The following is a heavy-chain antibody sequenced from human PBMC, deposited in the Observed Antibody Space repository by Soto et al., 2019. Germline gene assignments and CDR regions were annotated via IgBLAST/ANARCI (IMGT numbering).Heavy chain of an antibody. CDR3: ARATPYYYYGMDV. Sequence: QVQLQESGPGLVKPSQTLSLTCTVSGGSISSGGDYWSWIRQHPGKGLEWIGYIYYSGSTYYNPSLKSRVTVSVDTSKNHFSLKLSSVTAADTAVYYCARATPYYYYGMDVWGQGTTVTGSS. J-gene: IGHJ6*02. CDR2: IYYSGST. D-gene: IGHD2-15*01. V-gene: IGHV4-31*03. CDR1: GGSISSGGDY.